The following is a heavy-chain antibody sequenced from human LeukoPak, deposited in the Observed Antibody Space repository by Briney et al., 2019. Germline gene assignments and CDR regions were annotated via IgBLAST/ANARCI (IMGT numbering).Heavy chain of an antibody. J-gene: IGHJ4*02. D-gene: IGHD3-22*01. CDR2: ISYDGSNK. Sequence: GRSLRLSCAASGFTFSSYAMHWVRQAPGKGLEWVAVISYDGSNKYYADSVKGRFTISRDNSKNTLYLQMNSLRAEDTAVYYCARDKGNYYDSSGFYFWGQGTLVTVSS. CDR3: ARDKGNYYDSSGFYF. CDR1: GFTFSSYA. V-gene: IGHV3-30-3*01.